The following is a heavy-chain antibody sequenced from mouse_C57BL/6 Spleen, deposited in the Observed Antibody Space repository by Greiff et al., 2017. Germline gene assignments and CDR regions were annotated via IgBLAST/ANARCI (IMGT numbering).Heavy chain of an antibody. D-gene: IGHD1-1*01. Sequence: VQVVESGAELVKPGASVKISCKASGYAFSSYWMNWVKQRPGKGLEWIGQIYPGDGDTNYNGKFKGKATLTADKSSSTAYMQLSSLTSEDSAVYFCARSGYYGSSYDWGQGTSVTVSS. J-gene: IGHJ4*01. V-gene: IGHV1-80*01. CDR2: IYPGDGDT. CDR3: ARSGYYGSSYD. CDR1: GYAFSSYW.